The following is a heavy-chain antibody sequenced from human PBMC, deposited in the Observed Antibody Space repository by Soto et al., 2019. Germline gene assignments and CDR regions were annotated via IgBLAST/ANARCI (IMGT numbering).Heavy chain of an antibody. Sequence: QVTLKESGRVLVKPTETLTLTCTVSGFSLSNARMGVSWIRQPPGKALEWLAHIFSNDEKSYSTSLKSRLTISKDTSKSHGVLTMTNMHPVDTATYYCARIRRVAVAPDWWGQGTLVTVSS. CDR3: ARIRRVAVAPDW. V-gene: IGHV2-26*01. J-gene: IGHJ4*02. CDR1: GFSLSNARMG. D-gene: IGHD6-19*01. CDR2: IFSNDEK.